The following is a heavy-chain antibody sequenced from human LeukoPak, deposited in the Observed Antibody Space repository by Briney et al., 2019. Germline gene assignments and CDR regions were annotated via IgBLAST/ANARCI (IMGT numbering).Heavy chain of an antibody. CDR3: ARGYCSGGSCYYFDY. D-gene: IGHD2-15*01. V-gene: IGHV1-69*04. Sequence: SVKVSCKASGGTFSSYAISWVRQAPGRGLEWMGRIIPIFGIANYAQKFQGRVTITADKSTSTAYMELSSLRSEDTAVYYCARGYCSGGSCYYFDYWGQGTLVTVSS. J-gene: IGHJ4*02. CDR2: IIPIFGIA. CDR1: GGTFSSYA.